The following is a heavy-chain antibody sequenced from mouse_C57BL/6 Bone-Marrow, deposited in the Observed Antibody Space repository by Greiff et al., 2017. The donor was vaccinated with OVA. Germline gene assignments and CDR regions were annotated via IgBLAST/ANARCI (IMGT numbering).Heavy chain of an antibody. CDR3: ARFPLDYAMDY. D-gene: IGHD3-1*01. Sequence: EVQVVESGGDLVKPGGSLKLSCAASGFTFSSYGMSWVRQTPDKRLEWVATISSGGSYTYYPDSVKGRFTISRDNAKNTLYPQMSSLKSEDTAMYYCARFPLDYAMDYWGQGTSVTVSS. V-gene: IGHV5-6*01. CDR1: GFTFSSYG. CDR2: ISSGGSYT. J-gene: IGHJ4*01.